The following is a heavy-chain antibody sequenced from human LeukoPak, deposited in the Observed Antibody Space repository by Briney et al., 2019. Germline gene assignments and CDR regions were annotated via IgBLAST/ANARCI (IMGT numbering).Heavy chain of an antibody. D-gene: IGHD2-2*01. Sequence: SETLSLTCAVYGGSFSGYYWSWLRQPPGKGLEWIGEINHSGSTNYNPSLKSRVTISVDTSKNQFSLKLSSVTAADTAVYYCARGVGYCSSTSCYYYYGMDVWGQGTTVTVSS. CDR2: INHSGST. CDR1: GGSFSGYY. CDR3: ARGVGYCSSTSCYYYYGMDV. V-gene: IGHV4-34*01. J-gene: IGHJ6*02.